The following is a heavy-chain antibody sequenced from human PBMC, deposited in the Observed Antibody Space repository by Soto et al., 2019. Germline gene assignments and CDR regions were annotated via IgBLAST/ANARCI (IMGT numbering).Heavy chain of an antibody. D-gene: IGHD3-22*01. Sequence: EVQLLESGGGLVQPGGSLRLSCAASGFTFSNYVMSWVRQAPGKGLEWVSNINGDAGRTSYADSEKGRFTIFRDNSRSTVYLQMNSLRAEDTAVYHCTRGTHYHCSGNTCPEENWGQGTLVTVSS. CDR1: GFTFSNYV. CDR2: INGDAGRT. J-gene: IGHJ4*01. CDR3: TRGTHYHCSGNTCPEEN. V-gene: IGHV3-23*01.